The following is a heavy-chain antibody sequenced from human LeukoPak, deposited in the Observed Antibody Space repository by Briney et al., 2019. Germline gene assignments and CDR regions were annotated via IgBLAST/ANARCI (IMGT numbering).Heavy chain of an antibody. D-gene: IGHD1-14*01. CDR2: INHSGST. J-gene: IGHJ6*03. CDR3: ARHGMRPRNYYYYYMDV. CDR1: GGSFSGYY. Sequence: SEALSLTCAVYGGSFSGYYWSWIRQPPGKGLEWIGEINHSGSTNYNPSLKSRVTISVDTSKNQFSLKLSSVTAADTAVYYCARHGMRPRNYYYYYMDVWGKGTTVTISS. V-gene: IGHV4-34*01.